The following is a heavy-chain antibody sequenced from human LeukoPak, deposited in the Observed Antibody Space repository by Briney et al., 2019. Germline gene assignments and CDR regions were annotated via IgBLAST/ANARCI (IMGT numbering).Heavy chain of an antibody. CDR2: IYSGGST. V-gene: IGHV3-53*01. J-gene: IGHJ3*02. D-gene: IGHD5-24*01. CDR3: ARARERWLQLSWHLTDAFDI. Sequence: GGSLRLSCAASGFTVSSNYMSWVRQAPGKGLEWVSVIYSGGSTYYADSVKGRFTISRDNSKNTLYLQMNSLRAEDTAVYYCARARERWLQLSWHLTDAFDIWGQGTMVTVSS. CDR1: GFTVSSNY.